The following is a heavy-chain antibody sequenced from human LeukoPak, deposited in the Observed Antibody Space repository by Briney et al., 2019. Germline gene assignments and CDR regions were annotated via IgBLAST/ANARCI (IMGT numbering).Heavy chain of an antibody. D-gene: IGHD3-10*01. V-gene: IGHV4-34*01. CDR3: ARALYYYARGYFQH. J-gene: IGHJ1*01. Sequence: SETLSLTCAVYGGSFSGYYWSWIRQPPGKGLEWIGEINHSGSTNYNPSLKSRVTISVDMSKNQFSLKLSSVTAADTAVYYCARALYYYARGYFQHWGQGTLVTVSS. CDR1: GGSFSGYY. CDR2: INHSGST.